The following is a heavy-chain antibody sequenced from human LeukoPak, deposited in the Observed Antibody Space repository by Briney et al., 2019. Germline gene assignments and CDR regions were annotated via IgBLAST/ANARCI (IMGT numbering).Heavy chain of an antibody. J-gene: IGHJ4*02. Sequence: SETLSLTCTVSGGSISSSSYYWGWIRQPPGKGLEWIGSIYYSGSTYYNPSLKSRVTISVDTSKNQFSLKLSSVTAADTAVYYCARHEGRIVAPRYFDYWGQGTLVTVSS. D-gene: IGHD2/OR15-2a*01. CDR2: IYYSGST. CDR3: ARHEGRIVAPRYFDY. V-gene: IGHV4-39*01. CDR1: GGSISSSSYY.